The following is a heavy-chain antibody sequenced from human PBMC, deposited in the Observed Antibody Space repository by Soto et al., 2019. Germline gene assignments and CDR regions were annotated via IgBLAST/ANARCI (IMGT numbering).Heavy chain of an antibody. CDR3: ARVKTDYSNPRGPFFFYGMDV. CDR1: EFTLSTYA. Sequence: QVQLVESGGGVVHPERSLRLSCSASEFTLSTYAMQWVRQAPGKGLEWVAGISYDGGHKFYGDSVRGRFTISRDSSKTTVFLQMNSLRPEDTAAYYCARVKTDYSNPRGPFFFYGMDVWGQGTTVTVSS. V-gene: IGHV3-30-3*01. D-gene: IGHD4-4*01. J-gene: IGHJ6*02. CDR2: ISYDGGHK.